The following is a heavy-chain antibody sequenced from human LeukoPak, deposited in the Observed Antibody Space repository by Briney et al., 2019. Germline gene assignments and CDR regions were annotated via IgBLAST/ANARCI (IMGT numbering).Heavy chain of an antibody. CDR1: GGSISSSSYY. CDR3: ARFNYYDSSGYYQTFDY. V-gene: IGHV4-39*01. Sequence: SETLSLTCTVSGGSISSSSYYWGWIRQPPGKGLEWIGSFYYSRNTYYNPSLKSRVTISEDMPKNQFSLKPSSVTAADTAVYYCARFNYYDSSGYYQTFDYWGQGTLVTVSS. CDR2: FYYSRNT. J-gene: IGHJ4*02. D-gene: IGHD3-22*01.